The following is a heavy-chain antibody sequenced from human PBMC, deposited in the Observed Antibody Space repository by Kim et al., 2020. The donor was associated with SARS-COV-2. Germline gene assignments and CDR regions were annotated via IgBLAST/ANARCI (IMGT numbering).Heavy chain of an antibody. D-gene: IGHD6-13*01. Sequence: SETLSLTCTVSGGSISSSSYYWGWIRQPPGKGLEWIGSIYYSGSTYYNPSLKSRVTISVDTSKNQFSLKLSSVTAADTAVYYCASPGYSSSWPLGYWGQGTLVTVSS. CDR1: GGSISSSSYY. J-gene: IGHJ4*02. CDR3: ASPGYSSSWPLGY. V-gene: IGHV4-39*01. CDR2: IYYSGST.